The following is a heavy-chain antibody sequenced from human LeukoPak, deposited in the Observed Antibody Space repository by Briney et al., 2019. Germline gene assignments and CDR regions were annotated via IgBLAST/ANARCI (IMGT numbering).Heavy chain of an antibody. Sequence: GGSLRLSCAASGFTLSSYWISWVRQAPGGGLEWVANINQDGSEKYYVDSVKGRFTISRDNSKNTLYLQMNSLRAEDTALYYCAKVMAYCGGDCYSSLDYWGQGTLVTVSS. CDR2: INQDGSEK. CDR3: AKVMAYCGGDCYSSLDY. V-gene: IGHV3-7*03. D-gene: IGHD2-21*02. J-gene: IGHJ4*02. CDR1: GFTLSSYW.